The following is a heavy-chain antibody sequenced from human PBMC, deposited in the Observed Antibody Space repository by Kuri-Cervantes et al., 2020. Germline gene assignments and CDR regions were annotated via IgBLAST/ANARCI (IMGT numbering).Heavy chain of an antibody. CDR3: ARGVAARFWFDP. CDR1: GGSISTYY. D-gene: IGHD6-6*01. Sequence: SETLSLTCSVSGGSISTYYWTWIRQPLGKGLEWIGFVYSSGTTTYNPSLKSRVTISVDTSKNQFSLKLSSVTAADTAVYYCARGVAARFWFDPWGQGTLVTVSS. V-gene: IGHV4-59*12. J-gene: IGHJ5*02. CDR2: VYSSGTT.